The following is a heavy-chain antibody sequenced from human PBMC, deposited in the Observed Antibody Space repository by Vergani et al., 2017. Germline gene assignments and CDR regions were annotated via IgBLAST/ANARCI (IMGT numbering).Heavy chain of an antibody. D-gene: IGHD3-16*01. Sequence: QVTFKESGPALVNPRQALTLTCTFSGFSLTSSGMRVSLFRQSPGKALELLARIDWDEYKFYSASLKTRLAISKDLSTDLVVLTMTNMGPADTGTYYCARTRGGPAERSGLYYYDFWGQGTLVTVSS. V-gene: IGHV2-70*04. CDR2: IDWDEYK. CDR3: ARTRGGPAERSGLYYYDF. CDR1: GFSLTSSGMR. J-gene: IGHJ4*02.